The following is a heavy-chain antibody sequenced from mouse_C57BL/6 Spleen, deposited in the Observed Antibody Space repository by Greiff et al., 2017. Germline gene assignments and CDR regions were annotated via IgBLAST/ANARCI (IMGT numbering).Heavy chain of an antibody. CDR1: GYTFTSYW. Sequence: QVQLQQPGAELVMPGASVKLSCKASGYTFTSYWMHWVKQRPGQGLEWIGEIDPSDSYTNYNQKFKGKSTLTVDKSSSTAYMQLSSLTSEDSAVYYCARLCGSSLYAMDYWGQGTSVTVSS. CDR3: ARLCGSSLYAMDY. D-gene: IGHD1-1*01. J-gene: IGHJ4*01. CDR2: IDPSDSYT. V-gene: IGHV1-69*01.